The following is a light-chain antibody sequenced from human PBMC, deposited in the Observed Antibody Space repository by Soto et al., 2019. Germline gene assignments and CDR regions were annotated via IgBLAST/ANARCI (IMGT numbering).Light chain of an antibody. J-gene: IGLJ3*02. Sequence: QSVLTQAPSVSGAPGQRVTISCTGSSSNIGAGYDVHWYQHLPGTAPKLLIYGNTNRPSAVPARFSGSKSGTSASLAITGLQPDDGADYYCQSYDASLSGWVFGGGTKVTVL. CDR1: SSNIGAGYD. CDR2: GNT. V-gene: IGLV1-40*01. CDR3: QSYDASLSGWV.